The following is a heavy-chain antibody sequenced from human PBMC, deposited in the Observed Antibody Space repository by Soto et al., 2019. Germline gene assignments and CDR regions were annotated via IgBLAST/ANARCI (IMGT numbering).Heavy chain of an antibody. V-gene: IGHV4-31*03. Sequence: PSETLSLTCTVSGGSISSGGYYWSWIRQDPGKGLEWIGYIYNSGSTYYNPSLKSRVTISEDTSKNQFSLELSSVTAADTAVHNCVRDFKMYCSRSSCSSDHYYGMDVWGQGTTVTVSS. D-gene: IGHD2-15*01. J-gene: IGHJ6*02. CDR2: IYNSGST. CDR1: GGSISSGGYY. CDR3: VRDFKMYCSRSSCSSDHYYGMDV.